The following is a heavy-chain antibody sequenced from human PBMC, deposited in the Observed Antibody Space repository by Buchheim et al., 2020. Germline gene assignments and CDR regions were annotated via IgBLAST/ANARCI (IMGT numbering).Heavy chain of an antibody. D-gene: IGHD1-26*01. J-gene: IGHJ4*02. Sequence: QLQLQGSGPGLVKPSETLSLTCTVSGGSVSSSTYYWGWIRQPPGKGLEWIGSIFYSGSTYYNPSLKSRVTISVDTSKNQFSLRLSSVTAADTAVYYCARSGPAYYFDYWGQGTL. CDR1: GGSVSSSTYY. CDR3: ARSGPAYYFDY. V-gene: IGHV4-39*01. CDR2: IFYSGST.